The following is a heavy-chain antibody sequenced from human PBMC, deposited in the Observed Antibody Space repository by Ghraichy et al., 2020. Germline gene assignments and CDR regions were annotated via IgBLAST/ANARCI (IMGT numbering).Heavy chain of an antibody. J-gene: IGHJ4*02. D-gene: IGHD4-17*01. Sequence: GESLNISCAASGFTFSSCGFHWVRQAPGKGLEWVAVISYEGSNKYYAGSVRGRFTISRDDSKNTVYLQMNSLRDEDTAIYYCAKDRSAEHYGDFDYWGQGTLVTVSS. CDR2: ISYEGSNK. CDR3: AKDRSAEHYGDFDY. CDR1: GFTFSSCG. V-gene: IGHV3-30*18.